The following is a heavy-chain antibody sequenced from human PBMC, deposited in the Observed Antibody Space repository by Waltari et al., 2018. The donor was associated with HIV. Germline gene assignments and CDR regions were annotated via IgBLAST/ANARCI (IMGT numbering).Heavy chain of an antibody. CDR2: IYTSGST. CDR3: ARDRNYYYDSSGYFFNAFDI. V-gene: IGHV4-61*02. CDR1: GGSISSGRYY. Sequence: QVQLQESGPGLVKPSQTLSLTCTVSGGSISSGRYYWSWLRQPAGKGLEWIGRIYTSGSTNYNPSLKSRVTISVDTSKNQFSLKLSSVTAADTAVYYCARDRNYYYDSSGYFFNAFDIWGQGTMVTVSS. J-gene: IGHJ3*02. D-gene: IGHD3-22*01.